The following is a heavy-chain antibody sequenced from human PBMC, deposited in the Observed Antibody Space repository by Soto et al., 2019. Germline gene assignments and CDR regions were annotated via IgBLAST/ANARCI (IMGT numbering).Heavy chain of an antibody. CDR3: ALLKGGDY. CDR1: GFRYSSYD. V-gene: IGHV3-23*01. CDR2: ISGSGGIT. Sequence: EVQLLEYGGGLVQPGGSLRISCAASGFRYSSYDMSWVRQDPGKGLEWVSGISGSGGITYYADSVKGRFTISRDNSKNTLYLQMNSLRAEDTAVYYCALLKGGDYWGQGTLVTVSS. D-gene: IGHD2-8*01. J-gene: IGHJ4*02.